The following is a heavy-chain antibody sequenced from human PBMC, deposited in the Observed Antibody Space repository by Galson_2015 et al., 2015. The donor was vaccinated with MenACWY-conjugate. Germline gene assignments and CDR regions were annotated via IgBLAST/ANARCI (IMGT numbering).Heavy chain of an antibody. V-gene: IGHV3-48*02. Sequence: SLRLSCAASGFTFSSYSMNWVRQAPGKGLEWVSYISSSSSTIYYADSVKGRFTISRDNAKNSLYLQMNSLRDEDTAVYYCARDRREVWGSYRGIFDYWGQGTLVTVSS. CDR1: GFTFSSYS. CDR3: ARDRREVWGSYRGIFDY. CDR2: ISSSSSTI. D-gene: IGHD3-16*02. J-gene: IGHJ4*02.